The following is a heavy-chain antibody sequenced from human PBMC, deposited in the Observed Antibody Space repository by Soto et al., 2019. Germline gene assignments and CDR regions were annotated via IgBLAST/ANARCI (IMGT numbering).Heavy chain of an antibody. CDR1: GFTFRNHG. CDR2: IWYDGSHK. V-gene: IGHV3-33*06. D-gene: IGHD6-13*01. Sequence: QVQLVESGGGVVERGGALRLSCAASGFTFRNHGMHWVRQAPGKGLEWLTVIWYDGSHKYYADSVKGRFTTSRDNSENPLSLEMNSVRAEDRGVYYCVQSAEGGSRGGGDLWGQGTLVTVSS. J-gene: IGHJ5*02. CDR3: VQSAEGGSRGGGDL.